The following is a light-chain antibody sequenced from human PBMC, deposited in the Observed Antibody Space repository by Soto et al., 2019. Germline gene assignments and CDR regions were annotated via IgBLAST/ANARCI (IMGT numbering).Light chain of an antibody. J-gene: IGLJ2*01. CDR2: DDN. V-gene: IGLV1-51*01. CDR3: AAWDSSLNAVL. CDR1: SSNIGNND. Sequence: SVLTQPPSVSAAPGQKVTISCSGSSSNIGNNDVSWYQHVPGTAPKLLIYDDNKRPSGIPDRLSGSKSGTSATLGITGLQTGDEADYYCAAWDSSLNAVLFGGGTQLTVL.